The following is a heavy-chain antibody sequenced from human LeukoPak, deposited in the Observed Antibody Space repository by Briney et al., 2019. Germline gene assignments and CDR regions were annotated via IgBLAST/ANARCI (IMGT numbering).Heavy chain of an antibody. J-gene: IGHJ3*02. CDR2: IYYSGKT. CDR1: GGSISTSSYH. D-gene: IGHD2-2*01. V-gene: IGHV4-39*07. CDR3: ARSGPPAGRPDAFDI. Sequence: SETLSLTCTVSGGSISTSSYHWGWFRQPPGKALECIGTIYYSGKTYYNPSLNSRVTISIHTSKNEFSLKLSSVTAADRAVYYCARSGPPAGRPDAFDIWGQGAMATVSS.